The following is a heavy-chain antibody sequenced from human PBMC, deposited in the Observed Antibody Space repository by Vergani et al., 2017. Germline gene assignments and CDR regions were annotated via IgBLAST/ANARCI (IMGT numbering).Heavy chain of an antibody. D-gene: IGHD2-2*01. CDR3: ARRPIVVVPAAHAFDI. CDR2: IYYSGST. V-gene: IGHV4-39*01. J-gene: IGHJ3*02. Sequence: QLQLPESGPGLVKPSEPLSLPCTVSGCSISSSSYYWGWIRQPPGKGLEWVGSIYYSGSTYYNPSLKSRVTISVDTSKNQFSLKLSSVTAADTAVYYCARRPIVVVPAAHAFDIWGQGTMVTVSS. CDR1: GCSISSSSYY.